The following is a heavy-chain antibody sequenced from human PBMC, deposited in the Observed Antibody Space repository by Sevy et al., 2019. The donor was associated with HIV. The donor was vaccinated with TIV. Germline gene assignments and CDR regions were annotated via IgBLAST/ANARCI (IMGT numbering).Heavy chain of an antibody. CDR3: AGKGGSQHNDAFDT. CDR1: GFSFSWYW. Sequence: GGSLRLSCAASGFSFSWYWMSWVRQTPEKGLEWVSNIKQDGSEKNYVDSVKGRFIISRDNAKNSLYLQMNSLRVEDTAVYYCAGKGGSQHNDAFDTWGQGTMVTVSS. D-gene: IGHD3-10*01. V-gene: IGHV3-7*01. CDR2: IKQDGSEK. J-gene: IGHJ3*02.